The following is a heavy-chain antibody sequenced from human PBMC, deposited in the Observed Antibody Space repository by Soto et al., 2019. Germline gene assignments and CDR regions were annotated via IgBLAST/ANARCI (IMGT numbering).Heavy chain of an antibody. D-gene: IGHD3-10*01. CDR3: ARDGGFGVFKY. J-gene: IGHJ4*02. CDR2: IIPAFGTT. Sequence: QVQLVQSGAELKKPGSSVKVSCKASGDTFSGYPINWVRQAPGEGLEWMGRIIPAFGTTNDAQRFEGRVTFTADESTNTAYMELTGLVYEDTAVYYCARDGGFGVFKYWGPGTLVTVSS. CDR1: GDTFSGYP. V-gene: IGHV1-69*18.